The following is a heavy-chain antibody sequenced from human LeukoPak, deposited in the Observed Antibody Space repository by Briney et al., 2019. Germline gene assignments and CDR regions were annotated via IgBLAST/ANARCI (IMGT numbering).Heavy chain of an antibody. Sequence: SVKVSCKASGGTFSSYAISWVRQAPGQGLEWMGGIIPIFGTANYAQKFQGRVTITADESTSTAYMELSSLRSEDTAVYYCARSRYFDWLRDFDIWGQGTMDTVSS. V-gene: IGHV1-69*13. D-gene: IGHD3-9*01. CDR1: GGTFSSYA. J-gene: IGHJ3*02. CDR2: IIPIFGTA. CDR3: ARSRYFDWLRDFDI.